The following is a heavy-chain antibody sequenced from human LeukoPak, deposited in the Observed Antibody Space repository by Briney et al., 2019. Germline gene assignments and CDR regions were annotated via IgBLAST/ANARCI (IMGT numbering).Heavy chain of an antibody. Sequence: SETLSLTCTVSGGSISSYYWSWIRQPAGKGLEWIGRIYTSGSTNYNPSLKSRVTISVDTSKNQFSLKLSSVTAADTAVYYCARGRYYYDSSGYWYYFDYWGQGTLVTVSS. V-gene: IGHV4-4*07. D-gene: IGHD3-22*01. J-gene: IGHJ4*02. CDR3: ARGRYYYDSSGYWYYFDY. CDR2: IYTSGST. CDR1: GGSISSYY.